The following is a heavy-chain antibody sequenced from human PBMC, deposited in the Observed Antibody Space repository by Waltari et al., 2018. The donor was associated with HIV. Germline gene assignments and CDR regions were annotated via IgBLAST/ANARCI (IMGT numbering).Heavy chain of an antibody. J-gene: IGHJ4*02. CDR3: ARDVAGRGGY. V-gene: IGHV3-74*01. CDR1: GFTFSGYW. CDR2: IDTDGSTT. D-gene: IGHD3-3*01. Sequence: EVPLVASGGDLVQPGGSLRLSCAASGFTFSGYWMHWVRQAPGKGLVWVSRIDTDGSTTTYADSVKGRFTISRDNAKNILYLQMNSLRVEDTAVYYCARDVAGRGGYWGQGTLVSVSS.